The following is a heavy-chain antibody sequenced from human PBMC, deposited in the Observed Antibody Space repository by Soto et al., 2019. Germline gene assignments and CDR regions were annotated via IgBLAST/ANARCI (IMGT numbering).Heavy chain of an antibody. CDR2: INAANGNT. V-gene: IGHV1-3*01. CDR1: GYIFTNYA. CDR3: ERAASGSGRYSSDYFDY. D-gene: IGHD3-10*01. Sequence: QVQLVQSGAEVKKPGASVKVSCKASGYIFTNYAMHWVRQAPGQRLEWMGWINAANGNTKYTQKFQGRVTITTDTSERSAYMELSSLRCENTAVYYCERAASGSGRYSSDYFDYWGQGTLVTVSS. J-gene: IGHJ4*02.